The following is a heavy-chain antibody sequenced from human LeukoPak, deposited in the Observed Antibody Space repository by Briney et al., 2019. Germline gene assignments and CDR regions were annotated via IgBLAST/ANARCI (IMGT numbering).Heavy chain of an antibody. CDR2: IKQDGREK. V-gene: IGHV3-7*04. J-gene: IGHJ4*02. D-gene: IGHD6-13*01. CDR3: AREGIGDYFDY. CDR1: GFTFSSYW. Sequence: GGSPILSCAASGFTFSSYWMSWVRQAPGKGLEWVANIKQDGREKLYADSVKGRFTISRDNANNSLYLQMNSLRAEDTAVYYCAREGIGDYFDYWGQGTLVTVSS.